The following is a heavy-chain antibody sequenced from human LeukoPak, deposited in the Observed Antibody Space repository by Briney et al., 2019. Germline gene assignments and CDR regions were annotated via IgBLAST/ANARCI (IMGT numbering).Heavy chain of an antibody. J-gene: IGHJ4*02. Sequence: SETLSLTCTVSGGSISSSSYYWGWIRQPPGKGLEWIGSIYYSGSTYYNPSLKSLVTISVDTSKNQFSLKLSSVTAADTAVYYCASSRGRRGYSYGNFDHWGQGTLVTVSS. D-gene: IGHD5-18*01. CDR3: ASSRGRRGYSYGNFDH. CDR2: IYYSGST. V-gene: IGHV4-39*07. CDR1: GGSISSSSYY.